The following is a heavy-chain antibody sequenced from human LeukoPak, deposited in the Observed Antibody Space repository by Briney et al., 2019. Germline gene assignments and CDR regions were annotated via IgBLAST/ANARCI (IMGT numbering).Heavy chain of an antibody. D-gene: IGHD6-6*01. V-gene: IGHV3-7*01. CDR2: IKQDGSEK. CDR3: AWYSRSSEAY. CDR1: GFTFSTSW. Sequence: PGGSLRLCCAASGFTFSTSWMSWVRLAPGRGLEWVANIKQDGSEKNYVDSVKGRFTISRDNAKDLLYLQMNSLRVEDTAMYYCAWYSRSSEAYWGQGTLVTVSS. J-gene: IGHJ4*02.